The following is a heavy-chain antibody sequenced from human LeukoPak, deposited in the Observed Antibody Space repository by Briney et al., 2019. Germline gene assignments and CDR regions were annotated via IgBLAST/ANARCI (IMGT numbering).Heavy chain of an antibody. CDR1: GFTFSDYY. Sequence: GGSLRLSCAASGFTFSDYYMSWIRQAPGKGLEWVSYISSSGSTIYYADSVKGRFTISRDNAKNSLYLQMNSLRAEGTAVYYCARDVAVAGTHFDYWGQGTLVTVSS. J-gene: IGHJ4*02. V-gene: IGHV3-11*04. CDR2: ISSSGSTI. CDR3: ARDVAVAGTHFDY. D-gene: IGHD6-19*01.